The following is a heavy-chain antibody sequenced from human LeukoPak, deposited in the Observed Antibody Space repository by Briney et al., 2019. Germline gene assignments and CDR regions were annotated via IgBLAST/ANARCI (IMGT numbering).Heavy chain of an antibody. CDR3: AKAHSSSWYYFGD. D-gene: IGHD6-13*01. J-gene: IGHJ4*02. Sequence: SGGSLRLSCAASGFTFRSYAMSWVRQAPGKGLEWVSVISGRGDSTHYADSVKGRFTISRDNSKNTLYLQMNSLRAEDTAVYYCAKAHSSSWYYFGDWGQGALVTVSS. V-gene: IGHV3-23*01. CDR2: ISGRGDST. CDR1: GFTFRSYA.